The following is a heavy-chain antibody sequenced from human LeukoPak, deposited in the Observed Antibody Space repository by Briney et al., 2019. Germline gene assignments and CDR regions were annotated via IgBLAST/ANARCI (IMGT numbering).Heavy chain of an antibody. J-gene: IGHJ6*03. V-gene: IGHV1-18*01. Sequence: ASVKLSCKASGYTFATYGIGWVRQAPGQGLGWMGWISAYSANTNYAQRLQDRVTMTIDTSTSTAYMELRSLRSDDTAVYYCARAQCSSAICYSYYYYNYMDVWGKGTTVTVSS. CDR3: ARAQCSSAICYSYYYYNYMDV. CDR2: ISAYSANT. CDR1: GYTFATYG. D-gene: IGHD2-2*01.